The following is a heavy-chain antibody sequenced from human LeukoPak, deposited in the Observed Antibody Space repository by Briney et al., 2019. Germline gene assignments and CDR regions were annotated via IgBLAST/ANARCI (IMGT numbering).Heavy chain of an antibody. J-gene: IGHJ4*02. CDR2: ISWNSGSI. D-gene: IGHD3-9*01. V-gene: IGHV3-9*01. CDR3: AKDIDKFYFDY. Sequence: PGRSLRLSCAASGFTFDDYAMHWVRQAPGKGLEWVSSISWNSGSIGYADSVKGRFTISRDNAKNSLFLQMNSLRAEDTALYYCAKDIDKFYFDYWGQGTLVTVSS. CDR1: GFTFDDYA.